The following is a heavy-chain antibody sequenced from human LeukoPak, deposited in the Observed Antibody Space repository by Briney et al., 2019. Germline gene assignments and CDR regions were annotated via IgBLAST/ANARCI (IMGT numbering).Heavy chain of an antibody. Sequence: SETLSLTCTVSGGSISSYYWSWIRQPPGKGLEWIGYIYYSGSTNYNPSLKSRVTISVDTSKNQFSLKLSPVTAADTAVYYCARVLGSYCSGGSCPFDYWGQGTLVTVSS. CDR3: ARVLGSYCSGGSCPFDY. J-gene: IGHJ4*02. D-gene: IGHD2-15*01. CDR2: IYYSGST. V-gene: IGHV4-59*01. CDR1: GGSISSYY.